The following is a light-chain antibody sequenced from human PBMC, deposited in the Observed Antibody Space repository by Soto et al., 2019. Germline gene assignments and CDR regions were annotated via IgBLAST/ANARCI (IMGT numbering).Light chain of an antibody. CDR3: QQSHSIPLT. J-gene: IGKJ4*01. CDR1: QSISNF. CDR2: AAS. V-gene: IGKV1-39*01. Sequence: DIQMTQSPSSLSASIGDRVTITCRASQSISNFLNWYQQKPGKAPKLLIYAASSLQSGVPARFSGSRSGTDFTLTISSLQPEDFATYYCQQSHSIPLTFGGGTKVEIK.